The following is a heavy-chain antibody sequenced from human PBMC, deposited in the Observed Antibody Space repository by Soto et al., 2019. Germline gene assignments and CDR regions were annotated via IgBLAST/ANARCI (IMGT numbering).Heavy chain of an antibody. V-gene: IGHV3-74*01. J-gene: IGHJ6*02. D-gene: IGHD2-21*01. CDR2: INSDGSIT. CDR3: ARRDQIAYYYGMDV. Sequence: GGSLRLSCAASAFTVSSYWMNWVRQAPGKGPVWVSRINSDGSITGYADSVKGRFTISRDNAKNTLYLQMNSLSAEDTAVYYCARRDQIAYYYGMDVWGQGTTVTVSS. CDR1: AFTVSSYW.